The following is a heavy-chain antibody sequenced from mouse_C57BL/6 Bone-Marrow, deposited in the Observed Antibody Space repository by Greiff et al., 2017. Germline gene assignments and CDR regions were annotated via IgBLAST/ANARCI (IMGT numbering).Heavy chain of an antibody. Sequence: VQLQQSGAELVRPGASVKLSCKASGYTFTDYYINWVKQRPGQGLEWIARIYPGSGNTYYNEKFKGKATLTAEKSSSTAYMQLSSLTSEDSAVYYCARRVTYYFDYWGQGTTLTVSS. CDR3: ARRVTYYFDY. CDR2: IYPGSGNT. V-gene: IGHV1-76*01. CDR1: GYTFTDYY. D-gene: IGHD2-1*01. J-gene: IGHJ2*01.